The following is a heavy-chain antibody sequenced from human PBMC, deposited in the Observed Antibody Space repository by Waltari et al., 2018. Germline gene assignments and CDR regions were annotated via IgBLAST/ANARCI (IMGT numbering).Heavy chain of an antibody. CDR3: ARDRARVLYLYA. Sequence: QMQLQESGPGLVKHSGTLSLTCVFSGDSMSTKNWWSWVRQSPEKGLEWIGQFHRSWRTDYNPGFDSRVDRSLEMFSKQFSLKVVAASSSDTAVYYCARDRARVLYLYAWCQGTLVTVSP. V-gene: IGHV4-4*02. J-gene: IGHJ5*02. CDR2: FHRSWRT. CDR1: GDSMSTKNW. D-gene: IGHD2-15*01.